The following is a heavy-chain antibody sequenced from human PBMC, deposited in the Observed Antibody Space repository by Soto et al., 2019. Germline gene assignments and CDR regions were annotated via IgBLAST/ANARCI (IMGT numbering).Heavy chain of an antibody. J-gene: IGHJ6*02. CDR2: INHSGST. D-gene: IGHD2-8*01. Sequence: SETLSLTCAVYGGSFSGYYWSLIRQPPGTVLQWIGEINHSGSTNYNPSLKSRVTISVDTSKNPFSLKLSSVNAADTAVYYCARGQDIVLMVYAIRRRGYYYRMDVWGQGXTVTVSS. CDR3: ARGQDIVLMVYAIRRRGYYYRMDV. V-gene: IGHV4-34*01. CDR1: GGSFSGYY.